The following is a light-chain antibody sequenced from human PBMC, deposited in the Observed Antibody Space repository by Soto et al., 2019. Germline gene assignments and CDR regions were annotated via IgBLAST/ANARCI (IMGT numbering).Light chain of an antibody. CDR1: QSVTSYY. V-gene: IGKV3-20*01. CDR3: QQYASSPST. J-gene: IGKJ1*01. Sequence: EIVLTQSPGTLSLSPGERATLSCRASQSVTSYYLAWYQQKPGQAPRLLIYGASSRAAGIPDRFSGSGSGTDFTLTISRLEPEDFAVYYCQQYASSPSTFGQGTKVDIK. CDR2: GAS.